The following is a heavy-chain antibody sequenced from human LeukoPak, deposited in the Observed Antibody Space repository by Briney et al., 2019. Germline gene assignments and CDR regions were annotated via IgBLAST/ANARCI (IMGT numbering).Heavy chain of an antibody. J-gene: IGHJ4*02. D-gene: IGHD3-3*02. CDR3: AKGRRIHINTHFVF. Sequence: GGSLRLSCVASGFTFNDYVMHWVRQAPGKGLEWVSGIHWNSNSIAYADSVKGRFTISRDNAKNSLFLQMDDLRAGDTALYYCAKGRRIHINTHFVFWGQGTLVTVPS. CDR1: GFTFNDYV. V-gene: IGHV3-9*01. CDR2: IHWNSNSI.